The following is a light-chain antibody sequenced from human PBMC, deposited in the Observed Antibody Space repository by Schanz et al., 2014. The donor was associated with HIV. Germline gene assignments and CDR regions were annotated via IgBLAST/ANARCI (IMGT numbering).Light chain of an antibody. CDR3: QQANTFPLT. V-gene: IGKV3-20*01. CDR1: QVIDSNY. CDR2: GAS. J-gene: IGKJ3*01. Sequence: VVLTQSPGTLSLSAGERATLSCRASQVIDSNYFGWYQQRPGQAPRLLIYGASSRATGIPDRFSGSGSGTDFTLTISRLEPEDFATYYCQQANTFPLTFGPGTKVDIK.